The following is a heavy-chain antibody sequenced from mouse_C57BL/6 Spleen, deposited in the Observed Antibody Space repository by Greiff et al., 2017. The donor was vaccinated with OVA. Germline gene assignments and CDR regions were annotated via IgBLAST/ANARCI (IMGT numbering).Heavy chain of an antibody. V-gene: IGHV1-82*01. CDR3: ARPYGSSSWFAY. CDR1: GYAFSSSW. Sequence: QVHVKQSGPELVKPGASVKISCKASGYAFSSSWMNWVKQRPGKGLEWIGRIYPGDGDTNYNGKFKGKATLTADKSSSTAYMQLSSLTSEDSAVYFCARPYGSSSWFAYWGQGTLVTVSA. J-gene: IGHJ3*01. CDR2: IYPGDGDT. D-gene: IGHD1-1*01.